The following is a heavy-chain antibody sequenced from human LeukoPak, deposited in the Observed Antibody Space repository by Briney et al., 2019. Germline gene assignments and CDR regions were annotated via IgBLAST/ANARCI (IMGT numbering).Heavy chain of an antibody. V-gene: IGHV3-53*01. Sequence: PGGSLRLSCAASGFTVSSNYMSWVRQAPGKGLEWVSVIYSGGSTYYADSVKGRFTISRDNSKNTLYLQMNSLRAEDTAVYYCVRGDYGDYTLFDYWGQGTLATVSS. CDR1: GFTVSSNY. D-gene: IGHD4-17*01. CDR3: VRGDYGDYTLFDY. J-gene: IGHJ4*02. CDR2: IYSGGST.